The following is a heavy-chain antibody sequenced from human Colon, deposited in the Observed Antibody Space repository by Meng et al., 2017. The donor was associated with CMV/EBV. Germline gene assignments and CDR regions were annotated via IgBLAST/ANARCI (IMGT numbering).Heavy chain of an antibody. J-gene: IGHJ5*02. Sequence: GESLKISCAASGFTVSSVYMTWVRQAPGKGLEWISVIFIDDKTHYADSVQGPFTISRDNSKNPLYLQMNGLRVEDTAVYYFARDYWNGSWSWGQGTLVTVSS. CDR2: IFIDDKT. CDR1: GFTVSSVY. CDR3: ARDYWNGSWS. D-gene: IGHD1-1*01. V-gene: IGHV3-53*01.